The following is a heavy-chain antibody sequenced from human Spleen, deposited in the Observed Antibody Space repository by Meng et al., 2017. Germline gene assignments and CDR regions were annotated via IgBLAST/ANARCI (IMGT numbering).Heavy chain of an antibody. J-gene: IGHJ4*02. D-gene: IGHD6-13*01. CDR2: LSGGGFTT. CDR3: ARDWSSSSL. CDR1: GFTFSSYA. Sequence: GESLKISCAASGFTFSSYAMSWVRRAPGKGLEWLAALSGGGFTTYYADSVKGRFTISRHNSKNTLYLQMNSLRAEDTAVYYCARDWSSSSLWGQGTLVTVSS. V-gene: IGHV3-23*01.